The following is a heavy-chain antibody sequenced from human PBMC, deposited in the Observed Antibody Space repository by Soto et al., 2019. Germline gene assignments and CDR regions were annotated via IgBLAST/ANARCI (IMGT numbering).Heavy chain of an antibody. V-gene: IGHV4-4*02. CDR1: GGSISSSNW. CDR3: ARLGGSGSYYTYHFDY. CDR2: IYHSGST. Sequence: SETLSLTCAVSGGSISSSNWWSWVRQPPGKGLEWIGEIYHSGSTNYNPSLKSRVTISVDKSKNQFSLKLSSVTAADTAVYYCARLGGSGSYYTYHFDYWGQGTLVTVSS. D-gene: IGHD3-10*01. J-gene: IGHJ4*02.